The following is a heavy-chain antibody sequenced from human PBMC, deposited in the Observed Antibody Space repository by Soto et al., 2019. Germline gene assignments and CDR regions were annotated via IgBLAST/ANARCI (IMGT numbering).Heavy chain of an antibody. J-gene: IGHJ4*02. Sequence: GGSLRLSCAASGFTFSSYEMNWVRQAPGKGLEWVSYISSSGNTIYNADSVKGRFTVSRDNAKNSLYLQMNSLRAEDTAVYYCARAGYGAVGVFDYWGQGTLVTVSS. D-gene: IGHD3-3*01. CDR1: GFTFSSYE. V-gene: IGHV3-48*03. CDR3: ARAGYGAVGVFDY. CDR2: ISSSGNTI.